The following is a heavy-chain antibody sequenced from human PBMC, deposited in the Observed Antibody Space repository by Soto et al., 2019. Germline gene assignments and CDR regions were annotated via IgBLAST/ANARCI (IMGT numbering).Heavy chain of an antibody. CDR1: GYTFTNNY. J-gene: IGHJ3*02. V-gene: IGHV1-46*01. CDR3: AREIIVGDGLDI. CDR2: INPSGGTT. D-gene: IGHD2-15*01. Sequence: QVQLVQSGAEGKRPGASVKVSCKTSGYTFTNNYMHWVRQAPGQGLEWVGMINPSGGTTTYAKNFQGRVTVTSDTSTSTVYMDLSSLRSEDTALYYCAREIIVGDGLDIWGQGTMVTASS.